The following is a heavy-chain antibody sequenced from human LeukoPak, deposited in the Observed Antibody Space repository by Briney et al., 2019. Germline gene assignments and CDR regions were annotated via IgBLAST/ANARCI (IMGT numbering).Heavy chain of an antibody. CDR1: GFTFSSYA. Sequence: GGSLRLSCAASGFTFSSYAMHWVRQAPGKGLEWVAVISYDGSNKYYADSVKGRFTISRDNSKNTLYLQMNSLRAEDTAIYYCAKRIQSAMAMGYWGQGTLVTVSS. V-gene: IGHV3-30*04. CDR2: ISYDGSNK. J-gene: IGHJ4*02. D-gene: IGHD5-18*01. CDR3: AKRIQSAMAMGY.